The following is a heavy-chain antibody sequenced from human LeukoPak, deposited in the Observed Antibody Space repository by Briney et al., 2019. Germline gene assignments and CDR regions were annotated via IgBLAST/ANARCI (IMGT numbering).Heavy chain of an antibody. J-gene: IGHJ5*02. D-gene: IGHD6-13*01. CDR2: ISSSGST. V-gene: IGHV4-61*02. CDR3: ARDSRIAAAGISKDWFDP. CDR1: GDSISSGDYY. Sequence: SETLSLTCTVSGDSISSGDYYWSWIRQPAGKGLEWIGRISSSGSTNYNPSLKSRVTISVDTSKNQFSLKLSSVTAADTAVYYCARDSRIAAAGISKDWFDPWGQGTLVTVSS.